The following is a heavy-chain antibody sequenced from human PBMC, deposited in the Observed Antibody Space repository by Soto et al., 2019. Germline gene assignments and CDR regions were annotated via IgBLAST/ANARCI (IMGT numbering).Heavy chain of an antibody. Sequence: GGSLRLSCGASGFTFSKNAMSWVRQAPGKGLEWIGYSSNSGSFTRYADSVKGRFSISRDNAKNSLYLQINSLRGDDTATYFCVRSGDNYNLLDYWGQGTPVTVSS. CDR2: SSNSGSFT. CDR3: VRSGDNYNLLDY. D-gene: IGHD1-1*01. CDR1: GFTFSKNA. J-gene: IGHJ4*02. V-gene: IGHV3-11*06.